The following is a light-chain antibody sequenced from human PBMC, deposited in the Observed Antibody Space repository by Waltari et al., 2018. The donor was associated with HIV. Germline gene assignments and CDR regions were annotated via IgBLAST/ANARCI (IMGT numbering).Light chain of an antibody. CDR1: QSLMHSNGYNY. J-gene: IGKJ4*01. CDR3: MQNVQIPLT. CDR2: MVS. Sequence: DIVMTQSPLSLPVTPGEPASIYCRSSQSLMHSNGYNYMNWYLQKPGQSPQLLIYMVSYRAPGVPDRFSGSGSGTDFTLKITRVEAEDVGVYYCMQNVQIPLTFGGGTKVEIK. V-gene: IGKV2-28*01.